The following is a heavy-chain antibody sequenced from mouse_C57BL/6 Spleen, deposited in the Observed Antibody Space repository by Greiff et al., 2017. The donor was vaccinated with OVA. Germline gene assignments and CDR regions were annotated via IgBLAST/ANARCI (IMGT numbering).Heavy chain of an antibody. CDR3: TTSYYGNRYAMDY. D-gene: IGHD2-10*01. Sequence: EVQLQQSGAELVRPGASVKLSCTASGFNIKDDYMHWVQQTPEQGLEWLGWIDPEIGDTEYASKFQGKATITADTSSNTAYLQLSSLTAEDTAVYYRTTSYYGNRYAMDYWGQGTSVTVSS. CDR2: IDPEIGDT. CDR1: GFNIKDDY. V-gene: IGHV14-4*01. J-gene: IGHJ4*01.